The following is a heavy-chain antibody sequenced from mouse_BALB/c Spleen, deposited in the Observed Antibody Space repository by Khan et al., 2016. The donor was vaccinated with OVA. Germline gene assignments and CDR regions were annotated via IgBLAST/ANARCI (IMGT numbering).Heavy chain of an antibody. CDR3: ARAYYASYREAMDF. CDR2: IWGDGST. CDR1: GFSLTGYG. V-gene: IGHV2-6-7*01. J-gene: IGHJ4*01. D-gene: IGHD2-10*01. Sequence: VQLVESGPGLVAPSQSLSITCSVSGFSLTGYGVNWVRQPPGKGLEWLGMIWGDGSTDSNSALKSRLSISKDNSKSQVFLKMNSLQTDDTAMYYCARAYYASYREAMDFWGQGTSVTVSA.